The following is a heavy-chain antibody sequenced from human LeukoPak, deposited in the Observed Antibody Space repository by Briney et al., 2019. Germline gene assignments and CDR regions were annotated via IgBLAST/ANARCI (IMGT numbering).Heavy chain of an antibody. CDR1: GFTFSGYW. V-gene: IGHV3-7*04. CDR2: IKQDGSEK. J-gene: IGHJ4*02. Sequence: GGSLRLSCAASGFTFSGYWMGWVRQAPGKGLEWVANIKQDGSEKYYVDSVKGRFTISRDNAKNSLYLQMNSLRAEDTAVYYCARGLTTLGYWGQGTLVTVSS. D-gene: IGHD3-16*01. CDR3: ARGLTTLGY.